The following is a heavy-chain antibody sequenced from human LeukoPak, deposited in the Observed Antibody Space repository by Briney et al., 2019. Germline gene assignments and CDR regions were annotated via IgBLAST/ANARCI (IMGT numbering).Heavy chain of an antibody. CDR1: GFTFSSYW. CDR3: ARDFRIYGMDV. Sequence: GGSLRLSCAASGFTFSSYWMHWVRQAPGKGLVWVSRINSDGSSTSYADSVKGRFTIPRDNAKNTLYLQMNSLRAEDTAVYYCARDFRIYGMDVWGQGTLVTVSS. J-gene: IGHJ6*02. V-gene: IGHV3-74*01. CDR2: INSDGSST.